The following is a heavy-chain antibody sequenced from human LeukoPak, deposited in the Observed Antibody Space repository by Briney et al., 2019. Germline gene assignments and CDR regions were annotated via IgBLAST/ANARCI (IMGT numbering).Heavy chain of an antibody. J-gene: IGHJ4*02. CDR3: ASLLVPATPNQSRDY. Sequence: SVKVSCKASGGTFSSYAISWVRQAPGQGLEWMGGIIPIFGTANYAQKFQGRVTIIADESTSTAYMELSSLRSEDTAVYYCASLLVPATPNQSRDYWGQGTLVTVSS. CDR1: GGTFSSYA. CDR2: IIPIFGTA. V-gene: IGHV1-69*13. D-gene: IGHD2-2*01.